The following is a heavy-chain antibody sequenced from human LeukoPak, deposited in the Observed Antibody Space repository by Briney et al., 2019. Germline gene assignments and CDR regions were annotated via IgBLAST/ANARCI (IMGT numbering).Heavy chain of an antibody. V-gene: IGHV4-39*01. J-gene: IGHJ4*02. CDR3: ARQGPRPDY. Sequence: SETLSLTCTVSGGSISSSSYYWGWIRQPPGKGLEWIGSIYYSGSTYYNPSLKSRVTISVDTSKNQFSLKLSSVTAADTAVYYCARQGPRPDYWGQGTLVTVSS. CDR2: IYYSGST. CDR1: GGSISSSSYY.